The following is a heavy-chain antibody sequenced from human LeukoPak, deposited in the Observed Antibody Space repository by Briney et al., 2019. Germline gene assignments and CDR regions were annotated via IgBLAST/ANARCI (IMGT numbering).Heavy chain of an antibody. CDR3: ARGAGIAAAGDY. J-gene: IGHJ4*02. CDR2: ISSSSSYI. Sequence: GGSLRLSCAASGFTFSSYSMNWVRQAPGKGLKWVSSISSSSSYIYYADSVKGRFTISRDNAKNSLYLQMNSLRAEDTAVYYCARGAGIAAAGDYWGQGTLVTVSS. CDR1: GFTFSSYS. D-gene: IGHD6-13*01. V-gene: IGHV3-21*01.